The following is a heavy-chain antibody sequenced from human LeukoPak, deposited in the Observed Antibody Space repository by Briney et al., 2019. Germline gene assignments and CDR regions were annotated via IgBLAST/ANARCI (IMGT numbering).Heavy chain of an antibody. D-gene: IGHD2-2*01. V-gene: IGHV1-69*13. CDR2: IIPIFGTA. J-gene: IGHJ6*04. CDR3: AREKGSTDYGMDV. Sequence: SVKVSCKASGGTFSSYAISWVRQSPGQGLEWMGGIIPIFGTANYAQKFQGRVTITADESTSTAYMELSSLRSEDTAVYYCAREKGSTDYGMDVWGKGTTVTVSS. CDR1: GGTFSSYA.